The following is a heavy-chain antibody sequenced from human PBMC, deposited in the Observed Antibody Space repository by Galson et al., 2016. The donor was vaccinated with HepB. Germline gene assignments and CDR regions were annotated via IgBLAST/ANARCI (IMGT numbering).Heavy chain of an antibody. D-gene: IGHD3-3*01. Sequence: TLSLTCTVSGGSISTNGYYWTWIRQHPGKGLEWIGYIYHSGNTYYNPSLKSRLTMSVDTSKNQFSLKLSSATAADTAVYFCAGGRKMENDFWSGPPAVYMDVWGGGPTVTVSS. CDR2: IYHSGNT. V-gene: IGHV4-31*03. CDR3: AGGRKMENDFWSGPPAVYMDV. J-gene: IGHJ6*03. CDR1: GGSISTNGYY.